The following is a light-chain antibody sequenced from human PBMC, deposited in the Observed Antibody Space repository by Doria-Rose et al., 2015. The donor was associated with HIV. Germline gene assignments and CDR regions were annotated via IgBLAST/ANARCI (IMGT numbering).Light chain of an antibody. V-gene: IGLV1-40*01. CDR2: GNT. CDR1: SSNIGAGFD. Sequence: QSVVTQPPSVSGAPRQWVAISCTGSSSNIGAGFDVNWYQQFPGTAPKLLIHGNTNRPSGVPDRFSGSKSGTSASLAISGLRAEDEADYYCQSYDSRLSVYVFGTGTKVTVL. J-gene: IGLJ1*01. CDR3: QSYDSRLSVYV.